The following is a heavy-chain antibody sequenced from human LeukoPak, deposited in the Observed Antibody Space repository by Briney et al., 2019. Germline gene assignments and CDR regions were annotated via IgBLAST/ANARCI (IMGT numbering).Heavy chain of an antibody. D-gene: IGHD4-17*01. CDR3: ARDLYGDYPFDY. Sequence: GRSLRLPCAASGFTFSSYGMHWVRQAPGKGLEWVAVIWYDGSNKYYADSVKGRFTISRDNSKNTLYLQMNSLRAEDTAVYYCARDLYGDYPFDYWGQGTLVTVSS. CDR2: IWYDGSNK. V-gene: IGHV3-33*01. CDR1: GFTFSSYG. J-gene: IGHJ4*02.